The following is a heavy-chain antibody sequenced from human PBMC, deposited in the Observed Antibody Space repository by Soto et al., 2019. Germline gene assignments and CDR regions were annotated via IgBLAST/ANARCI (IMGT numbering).Heavy chain of an antibody. CDR1: GGSISSGDYS. V-gene: IGHV4-30-2*01. D-gene: IGHD5-18*01. Sequence: SETLSLTCAVSGGSISSGDYSWSWIRQPPGKGLEWIGYIYHSGSTYYNPSLKSRVTISVDRSKNQFSLKLSSVTAADTAVYYCARAADTAMAPFDYWGQGTLVTVSS. CDR3: ARAADTAMAPFDY. CDR2: IYHSGST. J-gene: IGHJ4*02.